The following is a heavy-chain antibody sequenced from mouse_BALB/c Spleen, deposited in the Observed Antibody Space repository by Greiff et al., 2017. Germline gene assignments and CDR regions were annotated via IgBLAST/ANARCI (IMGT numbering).Heavy chain of an antibody. D-gene: IGHD1-1*01. CDR2: IDPENGNT. J-gene: IGHJ3*01. CDR1: GFNIKDYY. Sequence: VQLKQSGAELVRPGALVKLSCKASGFNIKDYYMHWVKQRPEQGLEWIGWIDPENGNTIYDPKFQGKASITADTSSNTAYLQLSSLTSEDTAVYYCASYYYGSSYKAYWGQGTLVTVSA. CDR3: ASYYYGSSYKAY. V-gene: IGHV14-1*02.